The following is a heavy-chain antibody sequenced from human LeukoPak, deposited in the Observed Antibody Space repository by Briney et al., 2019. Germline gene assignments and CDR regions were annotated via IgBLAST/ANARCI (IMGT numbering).Heavy chain of an antibody. CDR1: GGSIRSYY. J-gene: IGHJ2*01. Sequence: SETLSLTCTVSGGSIRSYYWGWIRQPPGKGLEWIGSIYYSGNTYYNPSLKSRVRISVDTSKNQFSLKLSSVTAADTAVYYCARTSYYGSGNWYFDLWGRGTLVSVSS. D-gene: IGHD3-10*01. V-gene: IGHV4-39*07. CDR3: ARTSYYGSGNWYFDL. CDR2: IYYSGNT.